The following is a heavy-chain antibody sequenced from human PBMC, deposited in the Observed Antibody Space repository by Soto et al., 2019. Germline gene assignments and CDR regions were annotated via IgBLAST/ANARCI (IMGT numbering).Heavy chain of an antibody. CDR1: GYTFTSYA. CDR3: ARRGRLQTGLDA. D-gene: IGHD5-12*01. CDR2: INAGNGNT. V-gene: IGHV1-3*05. Sequence: QVQLVQSGAEEKKPGASVKVSCKASGYTFTSYAMHWVRQAPGQRLEWMGWINAGNGNTKYSQKFQGRVTITRDTSASTAYEELSSLISEDTAVYYCARRGRLQTGLDAWGQGTTVTVSS. J-gene: IGHJ6*02.